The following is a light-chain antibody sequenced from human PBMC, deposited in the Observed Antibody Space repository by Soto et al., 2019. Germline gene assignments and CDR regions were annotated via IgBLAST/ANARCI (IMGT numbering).Light chain of an antibody. V-gene: IGKV3-15*01. CDR1: ETVRTN. CDR3: HQYYNWPAYC. CDR2: GAS. J-gene: IGKJ2*03. Sequence: IVMTQSPVTLSVSPGERVTLSCRASETVRTNLAWFQQKPGQTPRLLIFGASTRATGIPTRLTGSGSETEFTLSIDSMESEDVADYYCHQYYNWPAYCCGKGTKLEF.